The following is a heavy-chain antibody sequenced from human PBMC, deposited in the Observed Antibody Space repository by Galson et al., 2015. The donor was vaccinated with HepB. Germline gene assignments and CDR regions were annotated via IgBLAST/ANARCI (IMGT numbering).Heavy chain of an antibody. CDR3: ARAAFGCNSYWYFDL. CDR1: GFTFRSYT. J-gene: IGHJ2*01. D-gene: IGHD4-23*01. Sequence: SLRLSCAASGFTFRSYTMNWVRQAPGKGLEWLSCISTDSSTIYYADSVKGRFTISRDNAKNSLYLQMHSLRDEDTAVYYCARAAFGCNSYWYFDLRGRGTVVTVSS. V-gene: IGHV3-48*02. CDR2: ISTDSSTI.